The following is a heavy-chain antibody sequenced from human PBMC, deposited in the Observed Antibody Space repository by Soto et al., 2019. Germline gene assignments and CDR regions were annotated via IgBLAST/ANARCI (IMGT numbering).Heavy chain of an antibody. V-gene: IGHV4-38-2*01. D-gene: IGHD6-13*01. CDR1: GYSISSGYY. CDR2: IYHSGST. CDR3: ARVGGAAGNWFDH. J-gene: IGHJ5*02. Sequence: PSETLSLTCAVSGYSISSGYYWGWIRQPPGKGLEWIGSIYHSGSTYYNPSLKSRVTISVDTSKNQFSLKLSSVTAADTAVYYCARVGGAAGNWFDHWGQGTLVTVS.